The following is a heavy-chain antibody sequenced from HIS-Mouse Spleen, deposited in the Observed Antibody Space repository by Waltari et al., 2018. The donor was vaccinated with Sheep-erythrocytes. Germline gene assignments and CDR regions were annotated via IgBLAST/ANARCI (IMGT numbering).Heavy chain of an antibody. V-gene: IGHV4-39*01. Sequence: QLQLQESGPGLVKPSETLSLTCTVSGGPISSSSYYWGWIHQPPGKGLEWIGSIYYSGSTYYNPSLKSRVTISVDTSKNQFSLKLSSVTAADTAVYYCARHKDTAMVHFDYWGQGTLVTVSS. D-gene: IGHD5-18*01. CDR2: IYYSGST. J-gene: IGHJ4*02. CDR1: GGPISSSSYY. CDR3: ARHKDTAMVHFDY.